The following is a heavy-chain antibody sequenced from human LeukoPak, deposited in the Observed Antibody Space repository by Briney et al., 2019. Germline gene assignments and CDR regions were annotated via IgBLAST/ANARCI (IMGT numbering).Heavy chain of an antibody. CDR3: ARDRGGIGSGYYYGDFDY. CDR2: IYYSGST. D-gene: IGHD3-22*01. V-gene: IGHV4-59*01. J-gene: IGHJ4*02. CDR1: GGSISSYY. Sequence: SETLSLTCTVSGGSISSYYWSWIRQPPGKGLEWIGYIYYSGSTNYNPSLKSRVTISVDTSKNQFSLKLSSVPAADTAVYYCARDRGGIGSGYYYGDFDYWGQGTLVTVSS.